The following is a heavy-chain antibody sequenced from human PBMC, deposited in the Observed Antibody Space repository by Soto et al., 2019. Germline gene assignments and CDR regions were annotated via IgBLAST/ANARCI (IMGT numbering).Heavy chain of an antibody. D-gene: IGHD6-13*01. CDR1: GGSFSGYY. CDR3: ARMYSSSWYYTAY. Sequence: QVQLQQWGAGLLKPSETLSLTCAVYGGSFSGYYWSWIRQPPGKGLEWIGEINHSGSTNYNPSLKRRVTISVDTSKNQFSLKLSSVTAADTAVYYCARMYSSSWYYTAYWGQGTLVTVSS. J-gene: IGHJ4*02. CDR2: INHSGST. V-gene: IGHV4-34*01.